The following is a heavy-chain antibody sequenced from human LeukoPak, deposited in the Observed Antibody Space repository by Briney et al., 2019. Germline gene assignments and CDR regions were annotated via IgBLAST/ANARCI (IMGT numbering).Heavy chain of an antibody. J-gene: IGHJ6*02. V-gene: IGHV3-66*01. CDR1: GFTVSSNY. Sequence: SGGSLRLSCAASGFTVSSNYMSWVHQSPGKGLEWVSVIYSGGSTYYADSVKGRFTISRDNSKNTLYLQMNSLRAEDTAVYYCARAPGITIFGVVTQYYYYYYGMDVWGQGTTVTVSS. CDR3: ARAPGITIFGVVTQYYYYYYGMDV. D-gene: IGHD3-3*01. CDR2: IYSGGST.